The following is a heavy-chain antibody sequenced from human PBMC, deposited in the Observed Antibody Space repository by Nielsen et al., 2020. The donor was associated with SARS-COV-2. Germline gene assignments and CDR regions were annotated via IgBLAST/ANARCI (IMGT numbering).Heavy chain of an antibody. D-gene: IGHD3-10*01. CDR1: GFTFSSYS. J-gene: IGHJ3*02. CDR2: ISSDSIYI. CDR3: ATQWVLTSSYWADDAFDI. Sequence: GESLKISCAASGFTFSSYSMNWVRQAPGKGLQWVSSISSDSIYIYYADSVKGRFTISRDNAKNSLYLQMHSLRAEDTAVYYCATQWVLTSSYWADDAFDIWGQGTVVTVSS. V-gene: IGHV3-21*01.